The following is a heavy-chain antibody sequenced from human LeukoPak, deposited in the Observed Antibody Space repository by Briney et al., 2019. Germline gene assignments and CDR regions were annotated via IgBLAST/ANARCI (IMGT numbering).Heavy chain of an antibody. CDR1: GGAFTSYA. D-gene: IGHD6-6*01. J-gene: IGHJ6*03. Sequence: GASVKVSCKASGGAFTSYAITWVRQAPGQGLEWVGGVIPIFGTADYAQTFQGRLTITADKSTNTAFMELSSLRSEDTAVYYCAKVPIAARAKLYYYMDVWGKGATVTVSS. CDR3: AKVPIAARAKLYYYMDV. V-gene: IGHV1-69*06. CDR2: VIPIFGTA.